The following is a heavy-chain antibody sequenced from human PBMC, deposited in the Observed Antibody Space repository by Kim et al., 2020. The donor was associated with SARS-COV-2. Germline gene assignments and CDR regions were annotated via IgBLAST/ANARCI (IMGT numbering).Heavy chain of an antibody. CDR2: IYSCGST. V-gene: IGHV3-66*03. J-gene: IGHJ4*02. D-gene: IGHD3-10*01. CDR3: ASTGVRGVPIDY. CDR1: GFTVSSNY. Sequence: GGSLRLSCAASGFTVSSNYMSWVRQAPGKGLEWVSVIYSCGSTYYADSVKGRFTISRDNSKNTLYLQMNSLRAEDTAVYYCASTGVRGVPIDYWGQGTLVTVSS.